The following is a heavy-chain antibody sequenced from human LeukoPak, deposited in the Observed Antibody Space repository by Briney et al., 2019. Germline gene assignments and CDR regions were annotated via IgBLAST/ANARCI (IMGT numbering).Heavy chain of an antibody. V-gene: IGHV3-53*01. CDR3: ARGGDSRGSDRRPCDY. D-gene: IGHD3-22*01. J-gene: IGHJ4*02. Sequence: GGSLRLSCAASGFPVSSDYMTWVRQAPGKGLEWVSVISGGGDTYYADSVKGRFTISRDNSKNTLYLQMNNLRAEDTAVYYCARGGDSRGSDRRPCDYWGQGTLVTVSS. CDR1: GFPVSSDY. CDR2: ISGGGDT.